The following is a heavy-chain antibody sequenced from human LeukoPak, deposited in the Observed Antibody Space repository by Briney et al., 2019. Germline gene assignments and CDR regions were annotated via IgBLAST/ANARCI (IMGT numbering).Heavy chain of an antibody. V-gene: IGHV4-4*07. CDR3: ARDGVGYCVNLDY. CDR2: IYSSGST. D-gene: IGHD2-8*02. CDR1: GGSISSYY. Sequence: KPSETLSLTCTVSGGSISSYYWNWIRQPAGKGLEWIGRIYSSGSTNYNPSLKSRVTMSVDTSKNQFSLNLSSVTAADTAVYYCARDGVGYCVNLDYWGQGSLVTVSS. J-gene: IGHJ4*01.